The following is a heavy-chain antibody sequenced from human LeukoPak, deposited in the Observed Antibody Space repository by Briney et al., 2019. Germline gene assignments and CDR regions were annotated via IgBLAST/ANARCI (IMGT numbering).Heavy chain of an antibody. Sequence: GGSLRLSCAASGFNVTSNYMSWVRQAPGKGLEWVSLIYSGGSTYYADSVKGRFTISRDNSKNTLHLQMNSLRAEDTAVYYCARASSGSYYNGDGFDIWGAGTRVTVSS. D-gene: IGHD3-10*01. J-gene: IGHJ3*02. V-gene: IGHV3-53*01. CDR1: GFNVTSNY. CDR2: IYSGGST. CDR3: ARASSGSYYNGDGFDI.